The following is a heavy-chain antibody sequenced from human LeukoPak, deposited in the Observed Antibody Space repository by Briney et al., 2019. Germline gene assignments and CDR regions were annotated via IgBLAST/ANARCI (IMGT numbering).Heavy chain of an antibody. J-gene: IGHJ4*02. CDR2: INTNTGNP. D-gene: IGHD3-9*01. V-gene: IGHV7-4-1*02. CDR3: ARVPVTPYDILTGHTTFDY. Sequence: GASVKVSCKASGYTFTSYAMNWVRQAPGQGLEWMGWINTNTGNPTYAQGFTGRFVFSLDTSVSTAYLQISSLKAEDTAVYYCARVPVTPYDILTGHTTFDYWGQGTLVTVSS. CDR1: GYTFTSYA.